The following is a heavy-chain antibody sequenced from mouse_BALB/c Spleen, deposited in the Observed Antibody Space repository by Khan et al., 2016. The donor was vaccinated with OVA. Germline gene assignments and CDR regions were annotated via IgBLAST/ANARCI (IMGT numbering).Heavy chain of an antibody. CDR3: AREGAYCRNDGWLAY. CDR2: INPSSNYT. CDR1: GYTFTSYT. J-gene: IGHJ3*01. V-gene: IGHV1-4*01. D-gene: IGHD2-14*01. Sequence: QVQLKQSGAELARPGASVKMSCKASGYTFTSYTMHWVKQRPGQGLEWLGYINPSSNYTNSNQKFKDKATLTAAKSYSTAYMQLSSLTSEDSAVYYCAREGAYCRNDGWLAYWGQGTLVTVSA.